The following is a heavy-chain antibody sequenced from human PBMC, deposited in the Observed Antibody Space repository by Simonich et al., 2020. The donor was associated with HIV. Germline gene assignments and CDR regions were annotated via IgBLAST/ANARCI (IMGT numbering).Heavy chain of an antibody. J-gene: IGHJ2*01. CDR2: ISAYNGNT. CDR1: GYTFTNYG. V-gene: IGHV1-18*01. CDR3: ATWEIKDDVLTGYSYWYFDL. D-gene: IGHD3-9*01. Sequence: QVQLVQSGAEVKKPGASVKVSCKASGYTFTNYGISCVRQAPGQGFEWRGWISAYNGNTNYAQKLQGRVTMTTDTYTSTVYMELRSLRSDDTAVYYCATWEIKDDVLTGYSYWYFDLWGRGTLVTVSS.